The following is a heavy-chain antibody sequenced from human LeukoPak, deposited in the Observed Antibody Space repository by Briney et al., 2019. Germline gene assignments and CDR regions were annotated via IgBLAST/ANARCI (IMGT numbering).Heavy chain of an antibody. V-gene: IGHV1-18*01. CDR1: GYTFTSYG. Sequence: ASVKVSCKASGYTFTSYGISWVRQAPGQGLEWMGWISAYNGNTNCAQKLQGRVTMTTDTSTSTAYMELRSLRSDDTAVYYCARDPADRYYDFWSGYAKGGSFDYWGQGTLVTVSS. J-gene: IGHJ4*02. D-gene: IGHD3-3*01. CDR2: ISAYNGNT. CDR3: ARDPADRYYDFWSGYAKGGSFDY.